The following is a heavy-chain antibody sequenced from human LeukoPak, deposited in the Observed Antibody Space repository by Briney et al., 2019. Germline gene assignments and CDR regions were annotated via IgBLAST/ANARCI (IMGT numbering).Heavy chain of an antibody. Sequence: PGRSLRLSCAASGCTFSSYGMHWVRQAPGKGLEWVAVIWYDGSNKYYADSVKGRFTISRDNSKNTLYLQMNSLRAEDTAVYYCAKSGSYGYSYFDYWGQGTLVTVSS. CDR2: IWYDGSNK. J-gene: IGHJ4*02. V-gene: IGHV3-33*06. CDR3: AKSGSYGYSYFDY. D-gene: IGHD5-18*01. CDR1: GCTFSSYG.